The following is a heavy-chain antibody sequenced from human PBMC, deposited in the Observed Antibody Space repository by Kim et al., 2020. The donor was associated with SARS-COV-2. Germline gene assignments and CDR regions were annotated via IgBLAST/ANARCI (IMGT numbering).Heavy chain of an antibody. D-gene: IGHD5-18*01. V-gene: IGHV5-51*01. Sequence: SPSFQGQVTISADKSISTAYLQWSSLKASDTAMYYCARSSGYSFDNYFDYWGQGTLVTVSS. J-gene: IGHJ4*02. CDR3: ARSSGYSFDNYFDY.